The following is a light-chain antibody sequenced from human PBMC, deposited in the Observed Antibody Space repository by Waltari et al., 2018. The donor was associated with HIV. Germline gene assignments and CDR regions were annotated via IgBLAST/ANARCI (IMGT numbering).Light chain of an antibody. Sequence: DIVMTQSPDSLAVSLGARVIIRCKSSRTILYNSDNRNYLAWYQQKPGQAPRILIYWASTRAFGVPERFSGSGSGTDFSLTISSLQDDDVAIYFCQQYYSLPVTFGGGTKVERK. CDR2: WAS. V-gene: IGKV4-1*01. CDR1: RTILYNSDNRNY. CDR3: QQYYSLPVT. J-gene: IGKJ4*02.